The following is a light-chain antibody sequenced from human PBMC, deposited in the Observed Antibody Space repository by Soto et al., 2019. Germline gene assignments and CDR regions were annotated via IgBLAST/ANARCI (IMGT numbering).Light chain of an antibody. V-gene: IGLV1-44*01. J-gene: IGLJ1*01. Sequence: QSVLTQPPSASGTPGQRVTISCSGSISNIESNTVTWYQQLPGTAPKLVIYSNYDRPSGVPDRFSGSTSGTSASLVIRGLQSEDEADYYCAAWDDILNGYVFGGGTKLTVL. CDR1: ISNIESNT. CDR2: SNY. CDR3: AAWDDILNGYV.